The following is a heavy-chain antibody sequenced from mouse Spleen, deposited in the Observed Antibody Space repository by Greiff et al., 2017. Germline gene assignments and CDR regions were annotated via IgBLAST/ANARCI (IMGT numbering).Heavy chain of an antibody. CDR2: INPNNGGT. CDR3: ARSDYYGSSLEY. V-gene: IGHV1-26*01. J-gene: IGHJ2*01. CDR1: GYTFTDYY. Sequence: VQLQQSGPELVKPGASVKISCKASGYTFTDYYMNWVKQSHGKSLEWIGDINPNNGGTSYNQKFKGKATLTVDKSSSTAYMELRSLTSEDSAVYYCARSDYYGSSLEYWGQGTTLTVSS. D-gene: IGHD1-1*01.